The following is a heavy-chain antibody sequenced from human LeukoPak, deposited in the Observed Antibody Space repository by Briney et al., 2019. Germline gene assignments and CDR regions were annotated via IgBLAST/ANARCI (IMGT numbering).Heavy chain of an antibody. CDR2: INPNSGGT. J-gene: IGHJ3*02. CDR1: GYTFTGYY. Sequence: ASVKVSCKASGYTFTGYYMHWVRQAPGQGLEWMGWINPNSGGTNYAQKFQGRVTMTRDTSISTAYMELSRLRCDDTAVYYCARDFYSPLLAPVSLRPIRGHAFDIWGQGTMVTVSS. CDR3: ARDFYSPLLAPVSLRPIRGHAFDI. D-gene: IGHD2/OR15-2a*01. V-gene: IGHV1-2*02.